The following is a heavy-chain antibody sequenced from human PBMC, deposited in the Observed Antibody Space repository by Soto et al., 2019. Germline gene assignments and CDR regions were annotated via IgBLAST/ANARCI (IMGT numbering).Heavy chain of an antibody. J-gene: IGHJ4*02. Sequence: LRLSCVASGFTFDTYALNWVRQAPGKGLEWVSAIGSSGYTYYADSVKGRFTISRDTPKKTLYLQMNSLRVEDTAKYYCAKGFRSLEWYSLAPFDYWGQGALVTVSS. D-gene: IGHD3-3*01. V-gene: IGHV3-23*01. CDR2: IGSSGYT. CDR1: GFTFDTYA. CDR3: AKGFRSLEWYSLAPFDY.